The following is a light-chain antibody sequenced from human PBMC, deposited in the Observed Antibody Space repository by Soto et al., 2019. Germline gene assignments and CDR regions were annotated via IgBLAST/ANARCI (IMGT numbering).Light chain of an antibody. J-gene: IGKJ5*01. V-gene: IGKV1-12*01. CDR2: TGS. CDR1: QALSNY. Sequence: MTQTPLSLCPSPGQPASITCRASQALSNYLAWYQQKPGKAPNLLIYTGSSLQSGVPSRFSGSGSGTDFNLTINRLQTEDFATYDCQQAASFTITFGQGTRLEIK. CDR3: QQAASFTIT.